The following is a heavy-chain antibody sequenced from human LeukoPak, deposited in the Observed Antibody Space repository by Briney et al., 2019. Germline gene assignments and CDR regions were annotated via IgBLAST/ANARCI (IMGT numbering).Heavy chain of an antibody. V-gene: IGHV3-23*01. J-gene: IGHJ4*02. CDR1: GFTFNNYA. CDR2: SNGYLGTT. CDR3: AKAFYGSGSYYTLGFDY. D-gene: IGHD3-10*01. Sequence: GGSLRLSCAASGFTFNNYAMSWLRQAPGKGLEWVSSSNGYLGTTFYTDSVKGRFTISRDHSTNTLNLQMNSLRAEDTAVYYCAKAFYGSGSYYTLGFDYWGRGTLVTVSS.